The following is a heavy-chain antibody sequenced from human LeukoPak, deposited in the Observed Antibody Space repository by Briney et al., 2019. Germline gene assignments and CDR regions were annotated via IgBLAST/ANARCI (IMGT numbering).Heavy chain of an antibody. V-gene: IGHV4-34*01. J-gene: IGHJ5*02. D-gene: IGHD3-22*01. Sequence: SETLSFTCAVYGGSFSGYYWSWIRQPPGKGLEWIGEINHSGSTNYNPSLKSRVTISVDTSKNQFSLKLSSVTAADTAVYYCARAPYYYDSSGYYLRWFDPWGQGTMVTVSS. CDR3: ARAPYYYDSSGYYLRWFDP. CDR1: GGSFSGYY. CDR2: INHSGST.